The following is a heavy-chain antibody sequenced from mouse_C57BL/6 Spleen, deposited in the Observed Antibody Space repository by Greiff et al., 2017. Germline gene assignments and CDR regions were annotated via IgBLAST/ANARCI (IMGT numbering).Heavy chain of an antibody. CDR2: IYPGSGNT. CDR3: AKTAQATFYFDY. D-gene: IGHD3-2*02. J-gene: IGHJ2*01. V-gene: IGHV1-76*01. Sequence: QVQLQQSGAELVRPGASVKLSCKASGYTFTDYYINWVKQRPGQGLEWIARIYPGSGNTYYNEKFKGKATLTAEKSSSTAYMQLSSLTSEDSAVYFCAKTAQATFYFDYWGQGTTRTVSS. CDR1: GYTFTDYY.